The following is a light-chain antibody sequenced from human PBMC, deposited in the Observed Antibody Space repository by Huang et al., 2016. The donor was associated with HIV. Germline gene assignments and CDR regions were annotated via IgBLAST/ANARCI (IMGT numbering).Light chain of an antibody. CDR2: DAS. CDR1: QDIAHY. J-gene: IGKJ1*01. Sequence: DIQMTQSPSSLSASVGDRVTISCQASQDIAHYLNWYQQKPGQAPKLLIYDASTLQTGVPSRFSGSGSGTDFSFTISSLQPEDIATYYCQQYDSLPPWTFGQGTKVEIQ. CDR3: QQYDSLPPWT. V-gene: IGKV1-33*01.